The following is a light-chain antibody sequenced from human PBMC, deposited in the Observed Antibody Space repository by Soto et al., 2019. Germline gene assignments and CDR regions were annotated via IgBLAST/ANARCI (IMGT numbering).Light chain of an antibody. CDR3: NSYTSSNSYV. J-gene: IGLJ1*01. CDR1: SSDVGRYNY. CDR2: DVN. V-gene: IGLV2-14*01. Sequence: QSALTQPASMSGSPGQSITISCTGTSSDVGRYNYVSWYQQYPGKAPQLMIYDVNNRPSGVSKRFSGSKSGNTASLTISGLQAEDEADYYCNSYTSSNSYVFGTGTKVTVL.